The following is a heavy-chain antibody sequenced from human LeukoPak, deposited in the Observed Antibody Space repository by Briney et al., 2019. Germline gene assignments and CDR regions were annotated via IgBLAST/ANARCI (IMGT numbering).Heavy chain of an antibody. V-gene: IGHV4-38-2*02. CDR2: FYHGGST. D-gene: IGHD3-10*01. CDR3: AKSNGYGLVDI. J-gene: IGHJ3*02. CDR1: GYSISTGYY. Sequence: SETLSLTCTVSGYSISTGYYWDWIRQPPGKGLEWIGTFYHGGSTYYNPSLKSRVTISVDTSKNQFSLNLTSVTAADTAVYYCAKSNGYGLVDIWGQGTMVTVSS.